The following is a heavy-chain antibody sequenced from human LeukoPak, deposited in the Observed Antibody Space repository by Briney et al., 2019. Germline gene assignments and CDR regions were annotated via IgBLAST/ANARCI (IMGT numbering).Heavy chain of an antibody. CDR3: ARDFEPSYYYDSSGSAAADY. V-gene: IGHV3-21*01. Sequence: GGSLRLSCAASGFTFSSYSMNWVRQAPGKGLEWVSSISSSGSYIYYADSVKGRFTISRDNAKNSLYLQMNSLRAEDTAVYYCARDFEPSYYYDSSGSAAADYWGQGTLVTVSS. D-gene: IGHD3-22*01. J-gene: IGHJ4*02. CDR1: GFTFSSYS. CDR2: ISSSGSYI.